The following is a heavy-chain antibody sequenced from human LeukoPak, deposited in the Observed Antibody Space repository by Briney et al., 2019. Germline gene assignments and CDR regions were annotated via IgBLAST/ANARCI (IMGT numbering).Heavy chain of an antibody. V-gene: IGHV1-18*01. J-gene: IGHJ4*02. Sequence: ASVKVSCRASGYTFTTSGITWVRQAPGLGLEWMGWISAYNGNTNYAQKLQGRVTMTTDTSTSTAYMELRSLRSDDTAVYYCARGAVEMATTPLFDWGQGTLVTVSS. CDR2: ISAYNGNT. CDR3: ARGAVEMATTPLFD. D-gene: IGHD5-24*01. CDR1: GYTFTTSG.